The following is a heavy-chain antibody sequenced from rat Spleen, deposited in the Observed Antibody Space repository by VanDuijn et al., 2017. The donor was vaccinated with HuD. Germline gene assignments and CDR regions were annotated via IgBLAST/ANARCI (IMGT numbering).Heavy chain of an antibody. V-gene: IGHV2-63*01. Sequence: QVQLKESGPGLVQPSQTLSLTCTVSGFSLTSYNVHWVRQPPGKGLEWMGRMRYNGDTSYNSAFKSRLSFSRDTSKNQVFLKMNSLQTDDTGTYYCTREFAYWGQGTLVTVSS. CDR2: MRYNGDT. J-gene: IGHJ3*01. CDR3: TREFAY. CDR1: GFSLTSYN.